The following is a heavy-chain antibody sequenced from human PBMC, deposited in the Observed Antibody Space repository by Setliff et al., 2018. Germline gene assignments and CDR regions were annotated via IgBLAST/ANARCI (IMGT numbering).Heavy chain of an antibody. D-gene: IGHD3-10*01. Sequence: TSETLSLTCTVSGGSISSYYWSWIRQPPGKGLEWIGYIYYSGSTNYNPPLKSRVTISVDTSKNQFSLKLSSVTAADTAVYYCARHQRAQYYYGSGRSAFDIWGQGTMVTVSS. V-gene: IGHV4-59*08. J-gene: IGHJ3*02. CDR1: GGSISSYY. CDR3: ARHQRAQYYYGSGRSAFDI. CDR2: IYYSGST.